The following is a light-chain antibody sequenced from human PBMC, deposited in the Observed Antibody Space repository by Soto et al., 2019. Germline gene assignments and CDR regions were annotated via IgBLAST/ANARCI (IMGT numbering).Light chain of an antibody. CDR2: AAS. CDR1: QDIRND. CDR3: LQDFNYPWT. V-gene: IGKV1-6*01. Sequence: AIQMTQSPSSLSASVGYRVTITCRASQDIRNDLGWYQQKPGKTPKLLIFAASSLQSGVPSRFSGSGSGTDFTLTISSLQPEDFATYYCLQDFNYPWTVGQGTKVEIE. J-gene: IGKJ1*01.